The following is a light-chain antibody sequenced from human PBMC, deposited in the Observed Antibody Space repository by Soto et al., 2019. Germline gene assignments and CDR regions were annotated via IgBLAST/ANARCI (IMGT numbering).Light chain of an antibody. CDR1: QDVSSK. CDR3: QQYIRWPLT. V-gene: IGKV3D-15*01. J-gene: IGKJ4*01. CDR2: DAS. Sequence: EMVVTQSPATLSVSPGERVTLSCRTSQDVSSKLAWYQQKPGQPPSLLIYDASTSATGTPARFSGSGSGTAFTLAVSSLQSEDYALYFCQQYIRWPLTFGGGTKVEIK.